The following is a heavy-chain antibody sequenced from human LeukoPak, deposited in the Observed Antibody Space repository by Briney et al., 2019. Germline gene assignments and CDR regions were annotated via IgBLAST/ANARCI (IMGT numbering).Heavy chain of an antibody. Sequence: GGSLRLSCTASGFTFGDYVMSWVRQAPGKGLEWVGFIRSKAYGGTTKNAASVKGRFTISRDDSRSIAYLQMNSLRAEDTAVYYCAKASRYSGSFPPDYWGQGTLVTVSS. CDR3: AKASRYSGSFPPDY. CDR2: IRSKAYGGTT. D-gene: IGHD1-26*01. CDR1: GFTFGDYV. J-gene: IGHJ4*02. V-gene: IGHV3-49*04.